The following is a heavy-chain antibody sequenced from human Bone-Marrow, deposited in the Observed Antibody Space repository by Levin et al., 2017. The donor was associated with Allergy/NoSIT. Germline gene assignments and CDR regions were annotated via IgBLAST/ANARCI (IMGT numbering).Heavy chain of an antibody. CDR1: GFTFSGSA. J-gene: IGHJ4*02. CDR3: AGQGSTSY. D-gene: IGHD2-2*01. Sequence: PGGSLRLSCAASGFTFSGSAMHWVRQASGKGLEWIGRIRSKANNYETAYAASVKGRFTISRDDSKNTAYLQMDSLKTDDTAMYYCAGQGSTSYWGQGAQVTVSS. CDR2: IRSKANNYET. V-gene: IGHV3-73*01.